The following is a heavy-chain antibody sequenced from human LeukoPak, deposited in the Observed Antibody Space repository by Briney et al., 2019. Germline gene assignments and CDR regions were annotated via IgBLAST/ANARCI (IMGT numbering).Heavy chain of an antibody. Sequence: SVKVSCKASGGTFSSYTISWVRQAPGQGLEWMGGIIPNFGTPNYAQKFQGRVTITADKSTSTAYMELSSLRSEDTVVYYCARVLITSANWFDPWGQGTLATVSS. J-gene: IGHJ5*02. CDR2: IIPNFGTP. D-gene: IGHD1-14*01. CDR1: GGTFSSYT. CDR3: ARVLITSANWFDP. V-gene: IGHV1-69*06.